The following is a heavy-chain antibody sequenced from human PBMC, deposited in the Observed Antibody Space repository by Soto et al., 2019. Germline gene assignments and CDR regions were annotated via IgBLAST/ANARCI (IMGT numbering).Heavy chain of an antibody. V-gene: IGHV5-51*01. Sequence: GESLKISCKGSGYSFTSYWIGWVRQMPGKGLEWMGIIYPGDSDTRYSPSFQGQVTISADKSISTAYLQWSSLKASDTAMYYCASTIKVPYYHYGMDVWGQGTTVTVSS. CDR1: GYSFTSYW. J-gene: IGHJ6*02. CDR2: IYPGDSDT. CDR3: ASTIKVPYYHYGMDV. D-gene: IGHD3-10*01.